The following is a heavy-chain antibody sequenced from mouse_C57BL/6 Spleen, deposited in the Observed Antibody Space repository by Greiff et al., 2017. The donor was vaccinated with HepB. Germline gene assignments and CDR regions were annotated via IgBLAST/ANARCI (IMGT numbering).Heavy chain of an antibody. CDR3: ARSLIYYDYDLTDYFDY. Sequence: QVQLQQPGAELVKPGASVKMSCKASGYTFTSYWITWVKQRPGQGLEWIGDIYPGSGSTNYNEKFKSKANLTVDTSSSTAYMQLSSLTSEDSAVYYCARSLIYYDYDLTDYFDYWGQGTTLTVAS. D-gene: IGHD2-4*01. CDR2: IYPGSGST. J-gene: IGHJ2*01. V-gene: IGHV1-55*01. CDR1: GYTFTSYW.